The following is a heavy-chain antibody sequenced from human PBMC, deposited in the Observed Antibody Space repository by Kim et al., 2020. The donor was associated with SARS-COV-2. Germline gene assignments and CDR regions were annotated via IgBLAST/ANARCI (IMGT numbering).Heavy chain of an antibody. V-gene: IGHV4-31*02. D-gene: IGHD3-3*01. J-gene: IGHJ4*02. CDR3: ARSEYDFWSGYFDY. Sequence: NPSLKSRVTISVDTSKNQVSLKLSSVTAADTAVYYCARSEYDFWSGYFDYWGQGTLVTVSS.